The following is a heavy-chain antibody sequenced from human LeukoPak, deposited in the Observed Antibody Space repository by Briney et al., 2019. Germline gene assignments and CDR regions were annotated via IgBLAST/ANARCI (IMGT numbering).Heavy chain of an antibody. J-gene: IGHJ6*03. D-gene: IGHD6-13*01. Sequence: SETLSLTCAVCGGSFSGYYWSWIRQPPGKGLEWIGEINHSGSTNYNPSLKSRVTISVDTSKNQFSLKLSSVTAADTAVYYCARAPQLALYYYYYYMDVWGKGTTVTVSS. CDR3: ARAPQLALYYYYYYMDV. V-gene: IGHV4-34*01. CDR1: GGSFSGYY. CDR2: INHSGST.